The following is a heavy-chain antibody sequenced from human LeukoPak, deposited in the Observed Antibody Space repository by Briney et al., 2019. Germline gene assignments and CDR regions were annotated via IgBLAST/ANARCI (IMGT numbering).Heavy chain of an antibody. CDR2: IYYSGST. CDR3: ARVPYCSSTSCYEPYYGMDV. Sequence: PSETLSLTCTVSGGSISSYYWSWIRQPPGKGLEWIGYIYYSGSTNYNPSLKSRVTISVDTSENQFSLKLSSVTAADTAVYYCARVPYCSSTSCYEPYYGMDVWGQGTTVTVSS. J-gene: IGHJ6*02. D-gene: IGHD2-2*01. V-gene: IGHV4-59*01. CDR1: GGSISSYY.